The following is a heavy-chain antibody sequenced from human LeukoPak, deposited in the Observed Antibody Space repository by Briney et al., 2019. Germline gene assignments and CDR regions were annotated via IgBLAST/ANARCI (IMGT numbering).Heavy chain of an antibody. CDR2: ISSSSSYT. CDR3: ARARAADVDY. CDR1: GFTFSDYY. J-gene: IGHJ4*02. V-gene: IGHV3-11*06. Sequence: GGSLRLSCAASGFTFSDYYMSWIRQAPGKGLEWVSYISSSSSYTNYADSVKGRFTISRDNAKNTLYLQMNSLRAEDTAVYYCARARAADVDYWGQGTLVTVSS. D-gene: IGHD6-13*01.